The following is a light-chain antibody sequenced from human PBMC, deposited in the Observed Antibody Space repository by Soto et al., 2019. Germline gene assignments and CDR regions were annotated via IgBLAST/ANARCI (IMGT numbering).Light chain of an antibody. CDR1: QSISSW. V-gene: IGKV1-5*01. Sequence: DDRMTQSPATVSASVGDRVTITCRASQSISSWLAWYQQKPGKAPKLLIYDASSLESGVPSRFSGSGSGTEFTLTISSLQPDDFATYYCQQYNSYWTFGQGTKVDIK. J-gene: IGKJ1*01. CDR2: DAS. CDR3: QQYNSYWT.